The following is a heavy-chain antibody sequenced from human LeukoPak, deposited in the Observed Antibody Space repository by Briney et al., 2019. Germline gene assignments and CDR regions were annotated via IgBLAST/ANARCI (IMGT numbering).Heavy chain of an antibody. Sequence: GRSLRLSCAASGFTFSSYAMHWVRQAPGKGLEWVAVISYDGSNKYYADSVKGRFTISRDNSKNTLYLQMNSLRAEDTAVYYCARSTTVVTGPAGYGMDVWGQGTTVTVSS. J-gene: IGHJ6*02. D-gene: IGHD4-23*01. CDR3: ARSTTVVTGPAGYGMDV. CDR2: ISYDGSNK. CDR1: GFTFSSYA. V-gene: IGHV3-30-3*01.